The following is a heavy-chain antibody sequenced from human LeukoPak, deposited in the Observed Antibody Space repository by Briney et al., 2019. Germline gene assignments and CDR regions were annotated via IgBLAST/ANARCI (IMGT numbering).Heavy chain of an antibody. D-gene: IGHD3-10*01. CDR3: ARSSYYYGSGSHIRFGY. Sequence: GASVKVSCKASGGTFSSFAISWVRQATGQGLEWMGWVNPNSGNTAYAQKFQGRVTMTTNTSIRTAYMELSSLRSEDTAVYYCARSSYYYGSGSHIRFGYWGQGTLVTVSS. CDR1: GGTFSSFA. J-gene: IGHJ4*02. V-gene: IGHV1-8*01. CDR2: VNPNSGNT.